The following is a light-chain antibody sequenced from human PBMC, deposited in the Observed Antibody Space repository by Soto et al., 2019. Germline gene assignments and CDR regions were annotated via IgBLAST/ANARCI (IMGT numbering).Light chain of an antibody. Sequence: DIVLTPSPGTLSLSPVERVTLSCRASQIVTSDYLAWYHQEPGQAPRLLIYGASNRATGIPDRFSGSGSGTDFTLSISRLEPGDFGMYFCHQYGSSPRTFGQGTRLEIK. CDR3: HQYGSSPRT. CDR1: QIVTSDY. V-gene: IGKV3-20*01. CDR2: GAS. J-gene: IGKJ5*01.